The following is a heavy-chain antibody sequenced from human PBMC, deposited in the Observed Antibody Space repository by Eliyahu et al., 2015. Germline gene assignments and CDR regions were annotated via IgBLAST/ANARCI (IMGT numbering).Heavy chain of an antibody. CDR2: IYYSGST. V-gene: IGHV4-39*01. Sequence: GPGLVKPSETLSLTCTVSGGSISSSSYYWGWIRQPPGKGLEWIGSIYYSGSTYYNPSLKSRVTISVDTSKNQFSLKLSSVTAADTAVYYCASEFRGGYFDYWGQGTLVTVSS. J-gene: IGHJ4*02. CDR3: ASEFRGGYFDY. CDR1: GGSISSSSYY. D-gene: IGHD2-21*01.